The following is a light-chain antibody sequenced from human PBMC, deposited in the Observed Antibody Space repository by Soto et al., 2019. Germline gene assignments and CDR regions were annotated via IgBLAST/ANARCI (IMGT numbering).Light chain of an antibody. CDR3: SSFTGSNNYIV. CDR2: EVN. J-gene: IGLJ3*02. CDR1: KSDIGGDNY. V-gene: IGLV2-8*01. Sequence: QSALTQPPSASGFPGQSVTISCTGPKSDIGGDNYVSWYHRQPGRAPKLIIYEVNERPSGVPGRFSGSKSGDTASLTVTGLQAEDEGEYYCSSFTGSNNYIVFGGGTKVTVL.